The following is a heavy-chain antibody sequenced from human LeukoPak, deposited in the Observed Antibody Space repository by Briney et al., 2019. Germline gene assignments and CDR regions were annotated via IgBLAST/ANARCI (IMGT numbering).Heavy chain of an antibody. V-gene: IGHV3-30*02. CDR1: GFTFSTYE. D-gene: IGHD3-22*01. J-gene: IGHJ5*02. CDR2: IRYDGSNK. CDR3: ARDLGQYYDTSDNWFDP. Sequence: GGSLRLSCAASGFTFSTYEMTWVRQSPGKGLEWVAFIRYDGSNKYYADSVKGRFTISRDNSKNTLYLQMNSLRAEDTAVYYCARDLGQYYDTSDNWFDPWGQGTLVTVSS.